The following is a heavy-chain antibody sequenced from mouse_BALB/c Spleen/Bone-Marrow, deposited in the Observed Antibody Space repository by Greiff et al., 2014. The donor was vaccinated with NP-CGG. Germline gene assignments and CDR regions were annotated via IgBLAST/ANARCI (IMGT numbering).Heavy chain of an antibody. J-gene: IGHJ4*01. CDR1: GFSLTNYG. CDR2: IWADGST. D-gene: IGHD1-2*01. CDR3: ARITTATGAMDY. Sequence: VQLQQSGPGLVAPSQSLSITCTVSGFSLTNYGVHWVRQPPGKGLEWLGVIWADGSTNYNSALMSRLSISKDNSKSQVFFKMNSLQTDDTATYHCARITTATGAMDYWGQGTSVTVSS. V-gene: IGHV2-9*02.